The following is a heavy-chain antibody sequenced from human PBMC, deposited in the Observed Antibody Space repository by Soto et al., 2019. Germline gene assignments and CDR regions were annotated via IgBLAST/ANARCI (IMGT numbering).Heavy chain of an antibody. CDR1: GFTFSSYA. D-gene: IGHD3-3*01. CDR2: ISGSGGST. V-gene: IGHV3-23*01. J-gene: IGHJ4*02. CDR3: AKQYYDFWSGYYPPSDY. Sequence: PGGSLRLSCAASGFTFSSYAMSWVRQAPGKGLEWVSAISGSGGSTYYAENVKGRFTISRDNSKNTLYLQMNSLRAEDTAVYYCAKQYYDFWSGYYPPSDYWGQGTLVTVSS.